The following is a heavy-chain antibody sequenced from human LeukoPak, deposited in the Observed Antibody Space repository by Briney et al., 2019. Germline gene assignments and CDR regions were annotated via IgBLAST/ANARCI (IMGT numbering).Heavy chain of an antibody. J-gene: IGHJ2*01. CDR3: ARDLGNWEKREWYFDL. CDR1: GFTFSSYW. Sequence: GGSLRLSCAASGFTFSSYWMSWVRQAPGKGLEWVANINPEGSEQYYAVSVRGRFTISRDNAKNLLYVQMNSLRAGDTAVYYCARDLGNWEKREWYFDLWGRGTLVTVSS. CDR2: INPEGSEQ. D-gene: IGHD1-1*01. V-gene: IGHV3-7*01.